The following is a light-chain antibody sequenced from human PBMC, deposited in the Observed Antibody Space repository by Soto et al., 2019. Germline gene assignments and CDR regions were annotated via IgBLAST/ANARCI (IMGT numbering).Light chain of an antibody. CDR1: QDIRND. J-gene: IGKJ4*01. Sequence: AIQMTQSPSSLSASVGDRVTITCRASQDIRNDLSRFQQKPGKAPRLLIYVASNSQSGVPSRFSGSGSGTDFTLTISSLQPEDFATYYCLQDYSYPLTFGGGTKVDIK. CDR3: LQDYSYPLT. V-gene: IGKV1-6*01. CDR2: VAS.